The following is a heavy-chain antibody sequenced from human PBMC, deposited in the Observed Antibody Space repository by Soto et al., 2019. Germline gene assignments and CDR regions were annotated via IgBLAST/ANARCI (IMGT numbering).Heavy chain of an antibody. D-gene: IGHD3-22*01. J-gene: IGHJ4*02. V-gene: IGHV1-3*01. CDR3: ATPQDYDGCLDS. Sequence: QVQFVQSGAVVKKPGASVKVSCKTPGYTSTRYNIHWVRQAPGQRLEWMGWINVGNGNTRYSQKFQGRLTLTRDTPGNTAYLELNSLISEDTAVYYCATPQDYDGCLDSWGQGTLVTVSS. CDR1: GYTSTRYN. CDR2: INVGNGNT.